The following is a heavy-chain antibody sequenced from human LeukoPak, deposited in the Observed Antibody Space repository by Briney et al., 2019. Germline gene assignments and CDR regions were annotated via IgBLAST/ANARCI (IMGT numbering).Heavy chain of an antibody. Sequence: GASVKVSCKASGYTFTSYGISWVRQAPGQGLEWMGWISAYNGNTNYAQKLQGRVTMTTDTSTSTAYMELRSLRSDDTAVYYCARDPTIFGVAHSVYMDVWGKGTTVTVSS. CDR1: GYTFTSYG. CDR2: ISAYNGNT. CDR3: ARDPTIFGVAHSVYMDV. J-gene: IGHJ6*03. V-gene: IGHV1-18*01. D-gene: IGHD3-3*01.